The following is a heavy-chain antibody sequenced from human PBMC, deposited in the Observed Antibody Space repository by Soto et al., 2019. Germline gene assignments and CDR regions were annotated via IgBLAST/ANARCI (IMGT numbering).Heavy chain of an antibody. CDR2: ISAYNGNT. D-gene: IGHD6-25*01. V-gene: IGHV1-18*01. CDR3: ARDQPIQGAAINYGMDV. Sequence: QVKLVQSGAEVKKPGASVKVSCKASGYTFTSYGISWVRQAPGQGLDWMGWISAYNGNTNYAQKRQGRVTMTTDTTTSTAYMELRSLSSDDTAVYYCARDQPIQGAAINYGMDVWGQGTTVTVSS. J-gene: IGHJ6*02. CDR1: GYTFTSYG.